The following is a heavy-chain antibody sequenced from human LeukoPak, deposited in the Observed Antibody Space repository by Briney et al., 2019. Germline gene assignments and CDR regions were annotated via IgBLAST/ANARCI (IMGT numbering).Heavy chain of an antibody. D-gene: IGHD3-22*01. V-gene: IGHV1-18*01. CDR3: AREGQGIYDSSGYYTVGAFDI. Sequence: ASVKVSCKASGYTFTSYVISWVRQAPGQGLEWMGWISAYNGNTNYAQKLQGRVTMTTDTSTNTAYMELRSLRSDDTAVYYCAREGQGIYDSSGYYTVGAFDIWGQGTMVTVSS. CDR1: GYTFTSYV. J-gene: IGHJ3*02. CDR2: ISAYNGNT.